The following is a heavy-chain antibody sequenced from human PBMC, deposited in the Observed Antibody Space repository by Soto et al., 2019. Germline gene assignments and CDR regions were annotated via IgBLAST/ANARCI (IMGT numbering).Heavy chain of an antibody. V-gene: IGHV3-66*01. J-gene: IGHJ4*02. CDR1: GFTVSSNY. Sequence: EVQLVESGGGLVQPGGSLRLSCAASGFTVSSNYMSWVRQAPGKGLEWVSVIYSGGSTYYADSVKGRFTISRDNAKNTLYLQMNSLRAEDTAVYYRARAPAYGDQFDYWGQGTLVTVSS. CDR3: ARAPAYGDQFDY. CDR2: IYSGGST. D-gene: IGHD4-17*01.